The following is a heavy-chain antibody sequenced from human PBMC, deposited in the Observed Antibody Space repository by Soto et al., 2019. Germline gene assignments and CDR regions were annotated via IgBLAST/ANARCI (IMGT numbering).Heavy chain of an antibody. CDR3: ARIDDYGDYVTDY. CDR2: IWYDGSQR. V-gene: IGHV3-33*01. Sequence: VELVESGGGVVQPGGSLRLSCAASGFTFNTHGMHWVRQAPGKGLEWVAVIWYDGSQRYYADFVRGRFIISRDNSQNTLYLQMTSLRAEDTAVYYCARIDDYGDYVTDYWGQGALVTVSS. J-gene: IGHJ4*02. CDR1: GFTFNTHG. D-gene: IGHD4-17*01.